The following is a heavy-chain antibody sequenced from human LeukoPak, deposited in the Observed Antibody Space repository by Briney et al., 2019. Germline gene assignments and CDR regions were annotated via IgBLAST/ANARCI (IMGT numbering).Heavy chain of an antibody. V-gene: IGHV4-31*03. CDR2: IHHSGSS. D-gene: IGHD3-10*01. J-gene: IGHJ4*02. Sequence: SETLSLTCTVSADSLSSGGHYWAWIRQFPGKGLESIGFIHHSGSSRHNPSLKDRVAISVDTSRKQFALKLSSVTAADTATYYCARGGNRFGGFYFDYWGQGIQVIVSS. CDR3: ARGGNRFGGFYFDY. CDR1: ADSLSSGGHY.